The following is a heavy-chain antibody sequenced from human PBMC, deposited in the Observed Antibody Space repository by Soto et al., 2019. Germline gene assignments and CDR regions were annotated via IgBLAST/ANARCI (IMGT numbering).Heavy chain of an antibody. V-gene: IGHV4-59*01. CDR2: IYYSGST. CDR1: GGSISSYY. D-gene: IGHD2-21*01. J-gene: IGHJ4*02. Sequence: SETLSLTCTVSGGSISSYYWSWIRQPPGKGLEWIGYIYYSGSTNYNPSVKSRVTISVDTSKNQFSLKLSSVTAADTAVYYCARFEFADLYFGYWGQGTLVTVSS. CDR3: ARFEFADLYFGY.